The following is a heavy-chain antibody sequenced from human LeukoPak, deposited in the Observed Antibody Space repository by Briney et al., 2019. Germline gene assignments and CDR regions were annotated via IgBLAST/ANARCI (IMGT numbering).Heavy chain of an antibody. Sequence: GGSLRLSCAASGFTFNAYSMNWVRQAPGKGLEWVSSISSSSSYISHADSVKGRFTISRDNAKNSLYLQMNSLRVEDTAVYYCARDLQGNTTGPGEYWGQGTLVTVSS. CDR2: ISSSSSYI. J-gene: IGHJ4*02. D-gene: IGHD1-1*01. CDR3: ARDLQGNTTGPGEY. CDR1: GFTFNAYS. V-gene: IGHV3-21*01.